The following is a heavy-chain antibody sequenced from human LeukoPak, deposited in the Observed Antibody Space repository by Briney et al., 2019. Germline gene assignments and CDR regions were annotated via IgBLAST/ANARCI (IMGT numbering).Heavy chain of an antibody. Sequence: PSETLSLTCTVSGGSVSSGSYYWSWIRQPPGKGLEWIGYIYYSGSTNYNPSLKSRVTISVDTSKNQFSLKLSSVTAADTAVYYCARRRGGVNWFDPWGQGTLVTVSS. D-gene: IGHD5-24*01. CDR2: IYYSGST. CDR3: ARRRGGVNWFDP. CDR1: GGSVSSGSYY. V-gene: IGHV4-61*01. J-gene: IGHJ5*02.